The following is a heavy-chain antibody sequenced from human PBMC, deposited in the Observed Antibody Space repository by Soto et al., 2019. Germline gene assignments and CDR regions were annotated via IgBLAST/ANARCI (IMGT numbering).Heavy chain of an antibody. V-gene: IGHV4-34*01. CDR3: ARGLLLWFGELSRRGGYYYYMDV. CDR2: INDSGSS. J-gene: IGHJ6*03. CDR1: GGSFSGYY. Sequence: QVQLQQWGAGLLKPSETLSLTCAGYGGSFSGYYWSWIRQPPGKGLEWIGDINDSGSSNYNPSRKSLVTVSVDTPKNQFSLMLSSVTAADTAVYYCARGLLLWFGELSRRGGYYYYMDVWGKGTMVTVSS. D-gene: IGHD3-10*01.